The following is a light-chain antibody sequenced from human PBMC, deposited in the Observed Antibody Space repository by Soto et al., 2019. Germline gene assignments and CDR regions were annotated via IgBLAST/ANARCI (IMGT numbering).Light chain of an antibody. J-gene: IGLJ1*01. V-gene: IGLV2-14*01. CDR1: SSDVGGYNY. CDR2: HVS. CDR3: GSYTSTSTYV. Sequence: QSALTQPASVSGSPGQSITISCTGTSSDVGGYNYVSWYQQYPGKAPKLMIYHVSNRPSGVSNRFSGSKSGNSASLTISGLQAEDEADYYCGSYTSTSTYVFGTGTKVTV.